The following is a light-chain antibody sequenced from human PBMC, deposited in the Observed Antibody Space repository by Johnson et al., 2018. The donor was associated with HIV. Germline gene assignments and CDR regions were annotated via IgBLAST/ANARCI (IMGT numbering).Light chain of an antibody. CDR1: SSNIGNNY. CDR3: GAWDSSLTTYV. J-gene: IGLJ1*01. CDR2: ENN. V-gene: IGLV1-51*02. Sequence: QSVLTQPPSVSAAPGQKVIISCSGSSSNIGNNYVSWYQQLPGTAPKLLIYENNKRPSGIPDRFSGSKSGTSATLGITGLQTGDEADYYCGAWDSSLTTYVFGTGTKVNVL.